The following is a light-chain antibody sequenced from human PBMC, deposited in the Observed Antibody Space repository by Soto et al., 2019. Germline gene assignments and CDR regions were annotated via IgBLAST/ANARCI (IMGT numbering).Light chain of an antibody. Sequence: DIQMTQSPSSLSASVGDRVTITCRASQSISSYLNWYQQKPGKAPNLLISAASSLESGVPSRFSGSGSGTEFTLTISSLQPDDFATYYCQHYNSYSEAFGQGTKGDIK. CDR1: QSISSY. J-gene: IGKJ1*01. V-gene: IGKV1-5*01. CDR3: QHYNSYSEA. CDR2: AAS.